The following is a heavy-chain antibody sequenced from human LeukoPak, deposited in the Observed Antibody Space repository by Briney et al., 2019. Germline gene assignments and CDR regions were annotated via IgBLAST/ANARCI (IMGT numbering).Heavy chain of an antibody. Sequence: GGSLRLSCAASGFTVSSNYMSWVRQAPGKGLEWVSVIYSGGSTYYADSVKGRFTISRDNSKNTLYLQMNSLRAEDTAVYYCARVLLWFGELAYFDYWGQGTLVTVSS. CDR3: ARVLLWFGELAYFDY. V-gene: IGHV3-53*01. J-gene: IGHJ4*02. CDR1: GFTVSSNY. CDR2: IYSGGST. D-gene: IGHD3-10*01.